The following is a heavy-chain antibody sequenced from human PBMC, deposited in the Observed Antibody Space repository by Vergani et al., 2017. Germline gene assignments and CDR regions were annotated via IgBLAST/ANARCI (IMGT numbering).Heavy chain of an antibody. V-gene: IGHV1-69*01. Sequence: QVQLVQSGAEVKKPGSSVKVSCKASGGTFSSYAISWVRQAPGQGLEWRGGNIPIFGTANYAQKFQGRVTITADESTSTAYMELSSLRSEDTAVYYCARDLWSDIVVVPAAIPGAFDIWGQGTMVTVSS. CDR2: NIPIFGTA. D-gene: IGHD2-2*02. J-gene: IGHJ3*02. CDR1: GGTFSSYA. CDR3: ARDLWSDIVVVPAAIPGAFDI.